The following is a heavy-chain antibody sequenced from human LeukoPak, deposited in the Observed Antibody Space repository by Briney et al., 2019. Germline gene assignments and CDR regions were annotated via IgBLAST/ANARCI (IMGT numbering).Heavy chain of an antibody. CDR1: GGSISSFY. CDR3: ARIHMTRSFDY. D-gene: IGHD4-11*01. J-gene: IGHJ4*02. V-gene: IGHV4-59*12. Sequence: SETLSLTCTVSGGSISSFYWSWIRQPPGKGLEWIGYIYYSGSTSYNPSLESRVTISVDMSKNQFSLKLSSVTAADTAVYYCARIHMTRSFDYWGQGTLVTVSS. CDR2: IYYSGST.